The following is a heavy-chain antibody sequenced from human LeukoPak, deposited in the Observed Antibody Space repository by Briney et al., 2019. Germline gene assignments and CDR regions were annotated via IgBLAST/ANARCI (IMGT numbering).Heavy chain of an antibody. Sequence: SVKVSCKASGGTFISYAISWVRQAPGQGLEWMGGIIPIFGTANYAQKFQGRVTITADESTSTAYMELSSLRSEDTAVYYCARGLRWSHDAFDIWGQGTMVTVSS. CDR2: IIPIFGTA. CDR1: GGTFISYA. V-gene: IGHV1-69*01. CDR3: ARGLRWSHDAFDI. D-gene: IGHD4-23*01. J-gene: IGHJ3*02.